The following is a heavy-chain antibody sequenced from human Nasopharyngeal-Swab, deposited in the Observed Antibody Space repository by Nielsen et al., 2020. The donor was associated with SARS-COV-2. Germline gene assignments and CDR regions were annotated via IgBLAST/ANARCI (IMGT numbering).Heavy chain of an antibody. V-gene: IGHV3-53*01. CDR1: GFTVSSNY. Sequence: GESLKISCAASGFTVSSNYMSWVRQAPGKGLEWVSVIYSGGSTYYADSVKGRFTISRDNSKNTLYLQMNSLRAEDTAVYYCATYYYDSSGYYSVAFDIWGQGTMVTVSS. CDR2: IYSGGST. J-gene: IGHJ3*02. D-gene: IGHD3-22*01. CDR3: ATYYYDSSGYYSVAFDI.